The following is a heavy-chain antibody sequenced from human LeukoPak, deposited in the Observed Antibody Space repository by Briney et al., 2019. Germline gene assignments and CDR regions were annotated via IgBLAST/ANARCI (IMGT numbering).Heavy chain of an antibody. CDR1: GGSISSYY. CDR2: IYYSGIT. J-gene: IGHJ4*02. CDR3: ARLRALSYYDSSGDLYYFEY. V-gene: IGHV4-59*01. D-gene: IGHD3-22*01. Sequence: PSETLSLTCTVSGGSISSYYWSWLRQPPGKGLEWIGFIYYSGITDYNPSLKSRGTISVDTSKNQFSLKLTSVTAADTAVYYCARLRALSYYDSSGDLYYFEYWGQGTLVTVSS.